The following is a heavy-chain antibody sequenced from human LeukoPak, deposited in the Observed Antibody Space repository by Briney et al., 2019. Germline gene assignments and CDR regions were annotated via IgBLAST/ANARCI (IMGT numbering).Heavy chain of an antibody. D-gene: IGHD1-26*01. J-gene: IGHJ6*03. CDR1: GGSISSYY. CDR2: IYYSGST. V-gene: IGHV4-59*01. Sequence: SETLSLTCTVSGGSISSYYWSWIRQPPGKGLEWIGYIYYSGSTNYNPSLKSRVTISVDTSKNQFSLKLSSVTAADTAVYYCARVLNSGSYYAHYCYYYMDVWGKGTTVTVSS. CDR3: ARVLNSGSYYAHYCYYYMDV.